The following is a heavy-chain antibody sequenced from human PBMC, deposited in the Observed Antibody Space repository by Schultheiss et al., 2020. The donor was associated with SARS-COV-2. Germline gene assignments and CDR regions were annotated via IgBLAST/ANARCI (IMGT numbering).Heavy chain of an antibody. Sequence: SETLSLTCTVSGGSISSYYWSWIRQPPGKGLEWIGYIYYSGSTNYNPSLKSRVTISVDKSKNQFSLKLSSVTAADTAVYYCAISRGVVGYCSSTSCSSFDYWGQGTLVTVSS. CDR1: GGSISSYY. V-gene: IGHV4-59*12. CDR2: IYYSGST. CDR3: AISRGVVGYCSSTSCSSFDY. D-gene: IGHD2-2*01. J-gene: IGHJ4*02.